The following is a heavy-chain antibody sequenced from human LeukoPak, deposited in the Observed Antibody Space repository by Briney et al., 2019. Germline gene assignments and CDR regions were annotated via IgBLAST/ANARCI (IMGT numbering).Heavy chain of an antibody. V-gene: IGHV3-23*01. D-gene: IGHD3-22*01. CDR1: GFTFSSYA. CDR3: AKAFTMIVVARGYFDY. CDR2: ISGSGGST. J-gene: IGHJ4*02. Sequence: GGSLRLSCAASGFTFSSYAMSWVRQAPGKGLEWVSAISGSGGSTYYADSVKGRFTISRDNSKNTLYLQMNSLRAEDTAVYYCAKAFTMIVVARGYFDYWGQGTLVTVSS.